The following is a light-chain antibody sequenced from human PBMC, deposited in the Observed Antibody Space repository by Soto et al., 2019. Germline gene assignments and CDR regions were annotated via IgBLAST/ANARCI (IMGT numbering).Light chain of an antibody. V-gene: IGLV1-40*01. CDR3: QSYDIRLHTHV. CDR1: TSNIGAPYD. Sequence: QSVLAQPPSVSGAPGQRVSISCTDSTSNIGAPYDVHGYQHLPGAAPKLLIYGDNNRPSGDPDRFSGCKSGPSASLALTRLHAEDEPDYYCQSYDIRLHTHVFGTGTKVTVL. CDR2: GDN. J-gene: IGLJ1*01.